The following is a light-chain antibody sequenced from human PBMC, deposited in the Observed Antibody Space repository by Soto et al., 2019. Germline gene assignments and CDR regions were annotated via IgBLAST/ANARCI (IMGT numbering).Light chain of an antibody. CDR3: SSYTSRSTLYV. V-gene: IGLV2-14*01. CDR1: SSDIGGYNY. J-gene: IGLJ1*01. CDR2: EVT. Sequence: QSVLTQPASVSGSPGQSITVSCTGTSSDIGGYNYVSWYQQHPGKAPKLMVYEVTNRPSGVSDRFSGSKSGNTASLTISGLQADDEGYYDCSSYTSRSTLYVFGTGTKLTVL.